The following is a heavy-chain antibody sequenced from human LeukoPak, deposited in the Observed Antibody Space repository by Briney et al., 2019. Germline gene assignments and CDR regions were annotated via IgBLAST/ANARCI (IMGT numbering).Heavy chain of an antibody. V-gene: IGHV3-21*04. CDR1: GITFSNYG. CDR2: ISSSNSYI. J-gene: IGHJ4*02. D-gene: IGHD6-6*01. CDR3: AREGLGQVVKLQIYSKY. Sequence: GGSLRLSCAASGITFSNYGMHWVRQAPGKGLEWVSSISSSNSYIYNADSVKGRFTISRDNAKNSLYLQMNSLRDEDTDLYYCAREGLGQVVKLQIYSKYWRRGTLVTVSS.